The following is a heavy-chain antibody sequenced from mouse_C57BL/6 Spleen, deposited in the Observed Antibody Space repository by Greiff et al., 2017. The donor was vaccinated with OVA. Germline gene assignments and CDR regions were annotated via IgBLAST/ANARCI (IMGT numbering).Heavy chain of an antibody. Sequence: QVHVKQSGPELVKPGASVKISCKASGYAFSSSWMNWGKQRPGKGLEWIGRIYPGDGDTNYNGKFKGRATLTADNSSSTAYMLHSRLSSEYSAVYFCTRRAYGNLYAMDYWGQGTSVTVSS. D-gene: IGHD2-1*01. CDR1: GYAFSSSW. CDR2: IYPGDGDT. V-gene: IGHV1-82*01. CDR3: TRRAYGNLYAMDY. J-gene: IGHJ4*01.